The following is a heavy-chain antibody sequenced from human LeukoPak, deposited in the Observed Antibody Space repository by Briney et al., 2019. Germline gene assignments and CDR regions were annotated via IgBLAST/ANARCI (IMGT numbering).Heavy chain of an antibody. V-gene: IGHV3-23*01. CDR2: ITSGGGSA. CDR3: AKDHYNGDFDY. CDR1: GFTFSRYA. D-gene: IGHD3-10*01. J-gene: IGHJ4*02. Sequence: GGSLRLSCAASGFTFSRYAMSWVRQAPGKGLEWVSAITSGGGSAYYADSVKGRFTISRDNSKNTLYLQVNSLRAEDTAVYYCAKDHYNGDFDYWGQGTLVTVSS.